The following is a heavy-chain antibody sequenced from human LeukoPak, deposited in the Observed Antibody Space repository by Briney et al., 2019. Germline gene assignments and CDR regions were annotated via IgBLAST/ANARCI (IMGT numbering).Heavy chain of an antibody. CDR1: GFTFSDYY. D-gene: IGHD2-15*01. CDR2: ISSSGSTI. CDR3: ARSNRVYCSGGSCYVPYFDY. V-gene: IGHV3-11*01. J-gene: IGHJ4*02. Sequence: GGSLRLSCAASGFTFSDYYMSWIRQAPGKGLEWVSYISSSGSTIYYADSVKGRFTISRDNAKNSLYLQMNSLRAEDTAVYYCARSNRVYCSGGSCYVPYFDYWGQGTLVTVSS.